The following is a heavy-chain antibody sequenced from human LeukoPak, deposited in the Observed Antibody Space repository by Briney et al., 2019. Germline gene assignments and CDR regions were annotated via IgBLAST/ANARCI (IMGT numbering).Heavy chain of an antibody. CDR1: GFTFSSYS. CDR2: ISSSSSYI. V-gene: IGHV3-21*01. CDR3: ARDQCRIFGVVTPGCGMDV. J-gene: IGHJ6*02. Sequence: KAGGSLRLSCAASGFTFSSYSMNWVRQAPGKGLEWVSSISSSSSYIYYADSVKGRFTISRDNAKNSLYLQMNSLRAEDTAVYYCARDQCRIFGVVTPGCGMDVWGQGTTVTVSS. D-gene: IGHD3-3*02.